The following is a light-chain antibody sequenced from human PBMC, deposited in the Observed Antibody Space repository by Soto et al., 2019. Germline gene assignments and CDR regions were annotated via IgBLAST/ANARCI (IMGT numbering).Light chain of an antibody. J-gene: IGKJ1*01. CDR1: QSVSSTY. V-gene: IGKV3-20*01. Sequence: EIVLTQSPGTLSLSPGERATLSCRASQSVSSTYLIWYQQKPGQAPRLLIYGASSRATGVPDRFSGGGSGTEFTLTISSLQSEDFTVYSCLQYHNLWAFGRGTKVDIK. CDR3: LQYHNLWA. CDR2: GAS.